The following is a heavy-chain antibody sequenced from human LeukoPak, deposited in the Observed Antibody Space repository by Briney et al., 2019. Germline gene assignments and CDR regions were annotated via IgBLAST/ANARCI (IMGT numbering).Heavy chain of an antibody. CDR1: GFSFSSFA. CDR3: AKAPVTSCRGAFCYPFDY. Sequence: GGSLRLSCAASGFSFSSFAMSWVRQAPGKGLEWVSAMSSSDDGRYYAASVRGRFTISRDTSRSTLYLQMDSLRAEDAAVYYCAKAPVTSCRGAFCYPFDYWGQGTLVTVSS. CDR2: MSSSDDGR. J-gene: IGHJ4*02. V-gene: IGHV3-23*01. D-gene: IGHD2-15*01.